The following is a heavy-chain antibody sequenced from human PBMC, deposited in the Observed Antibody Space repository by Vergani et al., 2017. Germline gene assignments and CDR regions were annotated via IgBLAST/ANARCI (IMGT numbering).Heavy chain of an antibody. J-gene: IGHJ4*02. CDR3: ARVRGELPHDY. CDR2: ISYDGSNK. D-gene: IGHD1-26*01. CDR1: GFTFSSYA. V-gene: IGHV3-30-3*01. Sequence: VQLLESGGGLVQPRGSLRLSCAASGFTFSSYAMHWVRQAPGKGLEWVAVISYDGSNKYYADSVKGRFTISRDNSKNTLYLQMNSLRAEDTAVYYCARVRGELPHDYWGQGTLVTVAS.